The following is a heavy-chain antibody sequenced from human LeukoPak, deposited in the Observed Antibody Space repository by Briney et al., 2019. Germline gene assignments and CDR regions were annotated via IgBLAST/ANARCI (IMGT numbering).Heavy chain of an antibody. J-gene: IGHJ4*02. CDR3: TSDTVDTAVGIDY. D-gene: IGHD5-18*01. Sequence: GGSLRLSCAGSGFTFSRHWMHWVRQVPGQGLVWVSRMNSDGSSTSYADSVKGRFIISRDNAKNTLYLQMNSLRAEDTAVYYCTSDTVDTAVGIDYWGQGTLVTVSS. CDR2: MNSDGSST. CDR1: GFTFSRHW. V-gene: IGHV3-74*01.